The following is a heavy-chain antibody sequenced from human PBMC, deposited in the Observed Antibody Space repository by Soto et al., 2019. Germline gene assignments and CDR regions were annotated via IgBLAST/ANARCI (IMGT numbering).Heavy chain of an antibody. CDR3: ARAPQRKLADYYYGMDV. CDR2: VIPILGIA. V-gene: IGHV1-69*02. Sequence: SVKVSCKASGGTFSSYTISWVRQAPGQGLEWMGRVIPILGIANYAQKFQGRVTITADKSTSTAYMELSSLRSEDTAVYYCARAPQRKLADYYYGMDVWGQGTTVTVSS. J-gene: IGHJ6*02. CDR1: GGTFSSYT.